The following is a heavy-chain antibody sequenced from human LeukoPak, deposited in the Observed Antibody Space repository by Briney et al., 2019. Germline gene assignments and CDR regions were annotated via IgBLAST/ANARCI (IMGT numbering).Heavy chain of an antibody. D-gene: IGHD4-17*01. CDR2: IYTSGST. CDR1: GGSISSYY. J-gene: IGHJ2*01. Sequence: KPSETLSLTCTVSGGSISSYYWSWLRQPAGKGLEWIGRIYTSGSTNYNPSLKSRVTMSVDTSKDQFSLKLSSVTAADTAVYYCARGGTTVTGTWYFDLWGRGTLVTVSS. CDR3: ARGGTTVTGTWYFDL. V-gene: IGHV4-4*07.